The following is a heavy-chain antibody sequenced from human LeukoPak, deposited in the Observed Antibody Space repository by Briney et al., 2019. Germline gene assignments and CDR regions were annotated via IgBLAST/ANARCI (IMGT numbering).Heavy chain of an antibody. D-gene: IGHD3-16*02. V-gene: IGHV3-43*02. CDR2: ISGDGGST. J-gene: IGHJ4*02. Sequence: GGSLRLSCAASGFTFDDYAMHWVRQAPGKGLEWVSLISGDGGSTYYADSVKGRFTISRDNSKNSLYLQMNSLRTEDTALYYCAKDAYVWASYRYMTYWGQGTLVTVSS. CDR3: AKDAYVWASYRYMTY. CDR1: GFTFDDYA.